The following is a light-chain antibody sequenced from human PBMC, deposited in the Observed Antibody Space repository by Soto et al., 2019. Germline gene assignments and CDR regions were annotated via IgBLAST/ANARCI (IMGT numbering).Light chain of an antibody. J-gene: IGLJ1*01. CDR1: SGSVSTSYY. Sequence: QTVVTQEPSFSVSPGGTVTLTCGLSSGSVSTSYYPSWYQQTPGQAPRTLIYSTNTRSSGVPDRFSGSILGNKAALTITGAQADDESDYYCVLYMGSGISVFGTGTKVPS. CDR2: STN. V-gene: IGLV8-61*01. CDR3: VLYMGSGISV.